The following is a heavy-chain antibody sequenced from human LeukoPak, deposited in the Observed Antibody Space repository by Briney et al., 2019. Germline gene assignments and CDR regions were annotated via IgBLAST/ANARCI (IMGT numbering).Heavy chain of an antibody. J-gene: IGHJ4*02. CDR3: ARVVPMTTVVTDY. CDR1: GFTFSSYS. CDR2: ISSSSSYI. V-gene: IGHV3-21*01. Sequence: GGSLRLSCAASGFTFSSYSMNWVRQASGKGLEWVSSISSSSSYIYYADSVKGRFTISRDNAKNPLYLQMNSLRAEDTAVYYCARVVPMTTVVTDYWGQGTLVTVSS. D-gene: IGHD4-23*01.